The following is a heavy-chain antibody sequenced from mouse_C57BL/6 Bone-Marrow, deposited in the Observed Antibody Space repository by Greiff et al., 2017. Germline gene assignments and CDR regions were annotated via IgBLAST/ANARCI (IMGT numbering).Heavy chain of an antibody. D-gene: IGHD2-4*01. CDR3: ARRDDYDLWYFDV. V-gene: IGHV1-78*01. Sequence: VQLQQSDAELVKPGASVKISCKVSGYTFTDHTIHWMKQRPEQGLEWIGYIYPRDGSTKYNEKFKGKATLTADKSSSTAYMQLNSLTSDDSAVYFCARRDDYDLWYFDVWGTGTTVTVSS. J-gene: IGHJ1*03. CDR1: GYTFTDHT. CDR2: IYPRDGST.